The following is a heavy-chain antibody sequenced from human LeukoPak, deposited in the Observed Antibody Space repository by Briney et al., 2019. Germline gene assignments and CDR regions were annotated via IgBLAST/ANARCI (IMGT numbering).Heavy chain of an antibody. V-gene: IGHV3-53*01. Sequence: GGSLRLSCAASVFTVSSNYMSWLRQAPGKGLEWVSVIYSGGSTYYADSVKGRFTISRDNSKNTLYLQMNSLRAEDTAVYYCARGARGWPFDYWGQGTLVTVSS. D-gene: IGHD3-10*01. CDR1: VFTVSSNY. CDR2: IYSGGST. CDR3: ARGARGWPFDY. J-gene: IGHJ4*02.